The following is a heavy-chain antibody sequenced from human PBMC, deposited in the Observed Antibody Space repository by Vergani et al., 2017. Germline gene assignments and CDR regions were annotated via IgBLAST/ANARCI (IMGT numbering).Heavy chain of an antibody. Sequence: QVQLQQSGPGLVKPSQTLSLTCAISGDSVSSNSAAWNWIRQSPSRGLEWLGRTYYRSKWYNDYAVSVKSRITINPDTSKNQFSLQLNSVTPEDTAVYYCARGPATVTTRQIYNWFDPWGQGTLVTVSS. D-gene: IGHD4-17*01. V-gene: IGHV6-1*01. CDR2: TYYRSKWYN. J-gene: IGHJ5*02. CDR1: GDSVSSNSAA. CDR3: ARGPATVTTRQIYNWFDP.